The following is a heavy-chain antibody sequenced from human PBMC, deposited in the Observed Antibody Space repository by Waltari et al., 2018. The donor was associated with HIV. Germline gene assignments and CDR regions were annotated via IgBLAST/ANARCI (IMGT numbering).Heavy chain of an antibody. CDR2: IYRTGST. D-gene: IGHD3-10*01. V-gene: IGHV3-53*01. CDR1: GFSASNHY. CDR3: ASGSGGSYYSDY. J-gene: IGHJ4*02. Sequence: EVQLVESGGALIQSGGSLRLSCAASGFSASNHYITWGRQAPGRGMEWVSGIYRTGSTYYADSVKGRFTISRDNSKNTVDLQMNTVKAEDTAVYFCASGSGGSYYSDYWGQGTLVTVSS.